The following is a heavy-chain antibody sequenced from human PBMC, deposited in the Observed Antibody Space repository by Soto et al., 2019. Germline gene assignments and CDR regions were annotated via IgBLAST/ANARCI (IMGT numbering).Heavy chain of an antibody. CDR3: ARGGQSYGPQFDY. Sequence: SETLSLTCAVYGGSFSGYYWSWIRQPPGKGLEWIGEINHSGSTNYNPSLKSRVTISVDTSKKQFSLKLSSVTAADTAVYYCARGGQSYGPQFDYWGKGTLVTVSS. D-gene: IGHD5-18*01. V-gene: IGHV4-34*01. CDR2: INHSGST. J-gene: IGHJ4*02. CDR1: GGSFSGYY.